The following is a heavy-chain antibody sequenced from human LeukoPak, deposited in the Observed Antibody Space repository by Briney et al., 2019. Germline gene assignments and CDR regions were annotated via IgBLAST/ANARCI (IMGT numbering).Heavy chain of an antibody. CDR2: VSGSGDTT. J-gene: IGHJ4*02. CDR3: ANGARLATYFDC. Sequence: GGSLRLSCAASGFSFSNSAMTWVRQAPGKGLEWVSTVSGSGDTTYYADSVKGRFTISRDNSKNTLYLQMNSLRAEDTAIYYCANGARLATYFDCWGQGTLVTVSS. CDR1: GFSFSNSA. V-gene: IGHV3-23*01. D-gene: IGHD3-3*02.